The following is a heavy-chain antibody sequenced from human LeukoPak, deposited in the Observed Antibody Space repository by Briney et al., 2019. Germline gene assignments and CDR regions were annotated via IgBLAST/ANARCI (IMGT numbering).Heavy chain of an antibody. V-gene: IGHV4-34*01. CDR1: GGSISSYY. CDR2: INHSGST. Sequence: PSETLSLTCTVSGGSISSYYWSWIRQPPGKGLEWIGEINHSGSTNYNPSLKSRVTISVDTSKNQFSLKLSSVTAADTAVYYCACFSSGYYYFDYWGQGTLVTVSS. D-gene: IGHD6-19*01. J-gene: IGHJ4*02. CDR3: ACFSSGYYYFDY.